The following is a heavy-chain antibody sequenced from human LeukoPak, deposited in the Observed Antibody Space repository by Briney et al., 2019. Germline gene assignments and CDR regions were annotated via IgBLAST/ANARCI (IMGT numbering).Heavy chain of an antibody. CDR2: IIPILGIA. V-gene: IGHV1-69*04. CDR3: ASIQAPPNDY. Sequence: GASVKVSCKASGGTFSSYAISWVRQAPGQGLEWMGRIIPILGIANHAQKFQGRVTITADKSTSTAYMELSSLRSEDTAVYYCASIQAPPNDYWGQGTLVTVSS. D-gene: IGHD5-18*01. CDR1: GGTFSSYA. J-gene: IGHJ4*02.